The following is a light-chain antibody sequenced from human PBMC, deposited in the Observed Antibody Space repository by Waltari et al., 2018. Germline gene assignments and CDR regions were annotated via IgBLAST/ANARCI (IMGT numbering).Light chain of an antibody. CDR1: SSDIGDYDY. CDR2: DVT. CDR3: SSYTNRILV. J-gene: IGLJ2*01. Sequence: QSALTQPASVSGSPGQSIPISCPGSSSDIGDYDYFSWYQQHPGEAPKLISYDVTHRPSGISNRFSGSKSGSAASLTISGLQAEDEADYYCSSYTNRILVFGGGTKLTVL. V-gene: IGLV2-14*03.